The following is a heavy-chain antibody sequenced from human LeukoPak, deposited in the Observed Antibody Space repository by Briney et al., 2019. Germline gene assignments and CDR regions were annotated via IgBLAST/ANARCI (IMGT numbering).Heavy chain of an antibody. CDR1: GGTFSSYA. CDR3: ARWGYYYGSFPDYYYMDV. J-gene: IGHJ6*03. V-gene: IGHV1-69*06. D-gene: IGHD3-10*01. Sequence: ASVKVSCKASGGTFSSYAISWVRQAPGQGLEWMGGIIPIFGTANYAQKFQGRVTITADKSTSTAYMELSSLRSEDTAVYYCARWGYYYGSFPDYYYMDVWGKGTTVTVSS. CDR2: IIPIFGTA.